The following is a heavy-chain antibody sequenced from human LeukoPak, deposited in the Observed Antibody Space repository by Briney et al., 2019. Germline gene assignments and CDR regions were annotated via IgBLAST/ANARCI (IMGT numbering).Heavy chain of an antibody. CDR3: AREPEGSGYIPFDY. D-gene: IGHD3-22*01. J-gene: IGHJ4*02. CDR1: GGTFSSYA. Sequence: SVKVSCKASGGTFSSYAISWVRQAPGQGLEWMGRIIPIFGIANYAQKFQGRVTITADRSTSAAYMELSSLRSEDTAVYYCAREPEGSGYIPFDYWGQGTLVTVSS. CDR2: IIPIFGIA. V-gene: IGHV1-69*04.